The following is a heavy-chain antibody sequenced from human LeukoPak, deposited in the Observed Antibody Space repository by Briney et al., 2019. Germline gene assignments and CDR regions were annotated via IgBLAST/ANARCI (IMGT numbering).Heavy chain of an antibody. CDR3: ARDNYYHYDY. Sequence: GASVKVSCKTSGYTFTTYGVNWVRQAPGQGLEWMGWINTNTGNPTYAQGFTGRFVFSLDTSVSTAYLQISSLKAEDTAVYYCARDNYYHYDYWGQGTLVTVSS. V-gene: IGHV7-4-1*02. CDR2: INTNTGNP. J-gene: IGHJ4*02. CDR1: GYTFTTYG. D-gene: IGHD3-10*01.